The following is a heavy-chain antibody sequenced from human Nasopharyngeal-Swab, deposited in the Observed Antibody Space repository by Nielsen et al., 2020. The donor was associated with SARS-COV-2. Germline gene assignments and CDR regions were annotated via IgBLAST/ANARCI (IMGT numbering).Heavy chain of an antibody. J-gene: IGHJ4*02. CDR1: GGSFSGYY. CDR2: TNHSGST. V-gene: IGHV4-34*01. Sequence: SETLSLTCAVYGGSFSGYYWSWIRQPPEKGLEWIGETNHSGSTNYNPSLKSRVTISVDTSKNQFSLKLSSVTAADTAVYYCALQGYYYDSSGYWGQGTLVTVSS. CDR3: ALQGYYYDSSGY. D-gene: IGHD3-22*01.